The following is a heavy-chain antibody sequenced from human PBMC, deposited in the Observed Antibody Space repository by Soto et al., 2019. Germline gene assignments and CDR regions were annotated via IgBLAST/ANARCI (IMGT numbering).Heavy chain of an antibody. D-gene: IGHD3-3*01. CDR2: INPNSGGT. V-gene: IGHV1-2*02. Sequence: ASVKVSCKASADTFTGYYMHWVRHALGQELEGMGWINPNSGGTNYAQKSQGRVTMTRDTSISTAYMELSRLRSDETAVYYCARVCITIFGVVIDAFDIWGQGTMATVSS. CDR3: ARVCITIFGVVIDAFDI. J-gene: IGHJ3*02. CDR1: ADTFTGYY.